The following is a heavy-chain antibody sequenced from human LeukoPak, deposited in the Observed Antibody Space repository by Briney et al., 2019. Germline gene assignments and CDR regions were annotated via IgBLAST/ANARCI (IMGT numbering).Heavy chain of an antibody. CDR2: INPNSGGT. V-gene: IGHV1-2*02. CDR1: GYTFTGYY. D-gene: IGHD3-22*01. Sequence: GASVKVSCKASGYTFTGYYMHWVRQAPGQGLEWMGWINPNSGGTNYAQKFQGRVTMTRDTSISTAYMELSRLRSDDTAVYYCASYIYYRDNSGPFDYWGQGTLVTVSS. J-gene: IGHJ4*02. CDR3: ASYIYYRDNSGPFDY.